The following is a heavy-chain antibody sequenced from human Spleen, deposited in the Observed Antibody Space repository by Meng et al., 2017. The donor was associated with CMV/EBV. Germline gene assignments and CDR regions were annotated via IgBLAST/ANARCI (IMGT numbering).Heavy chain of an antibody. CDR2: IYWDDDN. V-gene: IGHV2-5*02. CDR1: GFSLNSSGVG. D-gene: IGHD5-24*01. Sequence: NGSRPPQRKPTQTLTLTCTFSGFSLNSSGVGVGWIRQPPGKALEWLALIYWDDDNRYSPSLKSRLTITKDTSRNQVVLTMTNMDPVDTATYYCAQKRDAYNRWGQGTLVTVSS. CDR3: AQKRDAYNR. J-gene: IGHJ4*02.